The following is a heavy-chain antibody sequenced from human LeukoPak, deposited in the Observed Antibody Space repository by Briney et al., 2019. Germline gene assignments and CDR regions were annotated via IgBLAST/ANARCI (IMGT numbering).Heavy chain of an antibody. CDR1: GGSISSGGYY. Sequence: SETLSLTCTVSGGSISSGGYYWSWIRQHPGKGLEWIGYIYYSGSTYYNPSLKSRVTISVDTSKNQFSLKLSSVTAADTAVYYCARDKAFDGSGSYPYYYYGMDVWGQGTTVTVSS. D-gene: IGHD3-10*01. J-gene: IGHJ6*02. CDR2: IYYSGST. V-gene: IGHV4-31*03. CDR3: ARDKAFDGSGSYPYYYYGMDV.